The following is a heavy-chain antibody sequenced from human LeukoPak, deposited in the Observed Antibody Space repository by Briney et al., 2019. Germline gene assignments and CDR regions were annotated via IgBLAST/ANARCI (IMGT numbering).Heavy chain of an antibody. V-gene: IGHV3-30*02. CDR2: IRYDGSNK. CDR3: AKDRYSYGPAPQSFQH. Sequence: GGSLRLSCAASGFTFSSYGMHWVRQAPGKGLEWVAFIRYDGSNKYYADSVKGRFTISRDNSKNTLYLQMNSLRAEDTAVYYCAKDRYSYGPAPQSFQHWGQGTLVTVSS. J-gene: IGHJ1*01. CDR1: GFTFSSYG. D-gene: IGHD5-18*01.